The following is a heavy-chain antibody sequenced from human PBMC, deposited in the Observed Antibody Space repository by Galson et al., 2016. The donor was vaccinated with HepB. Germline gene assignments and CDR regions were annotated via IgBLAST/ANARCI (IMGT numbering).Heavy chain of an antibody. CDR2: ISYDGSNK. V-gene: IGHV3-30*18. Sequence: RLSCAASGFTFSSYGMHWVRQAPGKGLEWVAVISYDGSNKYYADSVKGRFTISRDNSKNALNLQMNSLRAEDTAVYFCAKVRAVVDLPHYYYYYGMDVWGQGTTVTVSS. CDR1: GFTFSSYG. D-gene: IGHD6-19*01. J-gene: IGHJ6*02. CDR3: AKVRAVVDLPHYYYYYGMDV.